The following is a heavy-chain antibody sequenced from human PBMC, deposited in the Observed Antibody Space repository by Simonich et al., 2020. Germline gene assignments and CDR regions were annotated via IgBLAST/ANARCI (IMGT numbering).Heavy chain of an antibody. CDR3: ARDYSNYDAFDI. D-gene: IGHD4-4*01. Sequence: EVQLVESGGGLVQPGGSLRLSCAASGFTFSSYWMHWVRQAPGKGLEWGSRIKSDGSSTSYADTVKGRFTISRDNAKNTLYLQMNSLRAEDTAVYYCARDYSNYDAFDIWGQGTMVTVSS. CDR2: IKSDGSST. CDR1: GFTFSSYW. V-gene: IGHV3-74*01. J-gene: IGHJ3*02.